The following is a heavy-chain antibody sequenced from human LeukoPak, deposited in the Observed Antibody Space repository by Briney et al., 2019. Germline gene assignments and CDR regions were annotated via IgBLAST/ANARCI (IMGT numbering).Heavy chain of an antibody. Sequence: VASVKVSCKASGGTFSSDAISWVRQAPGQGLEWMGGIIPIFGTANYAQRFQGRVTITRDTSANTAYMELSSLRFEDTAVYYCARGIVVQPSANWFDPWGQGTPVTVSS. CDR3: ARGIVVQPSANWFDP. J-gene: IGHJ5*02. CDR1: GGTFSSDA. D-gene: IGHD2-2*01. V-gene: IGHV1-69*06. CDR2: IIPIFGTA.